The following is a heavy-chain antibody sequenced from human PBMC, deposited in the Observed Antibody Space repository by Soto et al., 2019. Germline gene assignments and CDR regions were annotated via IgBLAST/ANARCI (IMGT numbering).Heavy chain of an antibody. CDR1: GFTFSSYA. CDR2: ISYDGSNK. V-gene: IGHV3-30-3*01. CDR3: ARDSTLRFRYYYDSSGYLDY. Sequence: GGSLRLSCAASGFTFSSYAMHWVRQAPGKGLEWVAVISYDGSNKYYADSVKGRFTISRDNSKNTLYLQMNSLRAEDTAVYYCARDSTLRFRYYYDSSGYLDYWGQGTLVTVSS. D-gene: IGHD3-22*01. J-gene: IGHJ4*02.